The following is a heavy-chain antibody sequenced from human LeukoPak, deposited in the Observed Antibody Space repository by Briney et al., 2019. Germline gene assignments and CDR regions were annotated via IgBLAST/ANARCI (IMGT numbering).Heavy chain of an antibody. J-gene: IGHJ4*02. D-gene: IGHD6-13*01. V-gene: IGHV3-48*04. CDR1: GFTFSSYH. CDR3: AGDLSTAADDY. CDR2: ISSSSTTV. Sequence: GGSLRLSCAASGFTFSSYHMNWVRQAPGKGLEWVSYISSSSTTVYYADSVRGRFTISRDNAKNSLFLQMNSLRAEDTAVYYCAGDLSTAADDYWGQGTLVTVSS.